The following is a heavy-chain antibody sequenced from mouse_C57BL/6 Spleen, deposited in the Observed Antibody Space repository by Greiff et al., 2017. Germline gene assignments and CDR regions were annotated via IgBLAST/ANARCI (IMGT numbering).Heavy chain of an antibody. CDR3: AGYETVVDWYFDD. V-gene: IGHV1-52*01. Sequence: VQLQQPGAELVRPGSSVKLSCKASGYTFTSYWMHWVKQRPIQGLEWIGNIDPSDSETHYNQKFKDKATLTVDKSSSTAYMQLSSLTSEDSAVYYCAGYETVVDWYFDDWGTGTTVTVSS. J-gene: IGHJ1*03. CDR1: GYTFTSYW. D-gene: IGHD1-1*01. CDR2: IDPSDSET.